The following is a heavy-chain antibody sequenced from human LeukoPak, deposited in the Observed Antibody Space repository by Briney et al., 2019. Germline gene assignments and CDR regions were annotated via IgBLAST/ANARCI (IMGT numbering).Heavy chain of an antibody. J-gene: IGHJ4*01. Sequence: PGGSLRLSCAASGFTFSRYGMHWVRQAPGKGLEWVAVIWHDGSHEYYADSVKGRFTISRDSSKNTLYLQMNSLRAEDTAVYYCAKDGVGATSLDCWGQGALVTVSS. CDR2: IWHDGSHE. D-gene: IGHD1-26*01. CDR3: AKDGVGATSLDC. CDR1: GFTFSRYG. V-gene: IGHV3-33*06.